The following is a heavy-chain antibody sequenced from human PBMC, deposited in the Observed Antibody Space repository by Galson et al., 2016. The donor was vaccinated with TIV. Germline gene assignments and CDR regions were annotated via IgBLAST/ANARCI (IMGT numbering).Heavy chain of an antibody. D-gene: IGHD1-1*01. CDR2: ISSYSSYI. CDR1: GFTFNTCG. Sequence: SLRLSCAASGFTFNTCGMNWVRQAPGKRLECISSISSYSSYIYYADSVRGRFTISRDNAKNSVYLQMNSLRGDDTAVYYCVTATTTPHDYWGQGTLVTVSS. J-gene: IGHJ4*02. V-gene: IGHV3-21*06. CDR3: VTATTTPHDY.